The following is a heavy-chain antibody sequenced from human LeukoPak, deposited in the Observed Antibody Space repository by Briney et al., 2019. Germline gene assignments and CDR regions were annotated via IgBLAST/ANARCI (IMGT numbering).Heavy chain of an antibody. CDR3: ARVSSYDEIDY. Sequence: SETLSLTYTVSGGSISSYYWSWIRQPPGKGLEWIGYIYYSGSTNYNPSLKSRVTISVDTSKNQFSLKLSSVTAADTAVYYCARVSSYDEIDYWGQGTLVTVSS. J-gene: IGHJ4*02. CDR2: IYYSGST. V-gene: IGHV4-59*01. CDR1: GGSISSYY. D-gene: IGHD1-26*01.